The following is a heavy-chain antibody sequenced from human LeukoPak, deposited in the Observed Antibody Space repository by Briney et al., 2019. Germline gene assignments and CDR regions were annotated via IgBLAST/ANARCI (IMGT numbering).Heavy chain of an antibody. CDR3: ARGHTILDP. CDR2: IKGDGSEK. V-gene: IGHV3-7*01. J-gene: IGHJ5*02. CDR1: GLTLSDHW. Sequence: QAGGSLRLSCAASGLTLSDHWMSWVRQAPGKGLEGVANIKGDGSEKYYVDSVKGRFTVSRDNAKNIVYPQMNSLRVEDTAVYYCARGHTILDPRGQGTLITVSS.